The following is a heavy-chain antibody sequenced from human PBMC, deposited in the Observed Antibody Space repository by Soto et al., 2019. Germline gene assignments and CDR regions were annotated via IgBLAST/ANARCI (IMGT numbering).Heavy chain of an antibody. Sequence: QVQLQESGPGLVKPSGTLSLTCAVSSGSIRTSNWWSWVRQPPGKGLAWIGEIYHSGSTNYNPSLKSRVTISIDKSKNQFFLKLSSMTAADTAVYYCARKMYYDILTGYSYYFDYWGQGTLVTVSS. V-gene: IGHV4-4*02. CDR2: IYHSGST. CDR3: ARKMYYDILTGYSYYFDY. J-gene: IGHJ4*02. CDR1: SGSIRTSNW. D-gene: IGHD3-9*01.